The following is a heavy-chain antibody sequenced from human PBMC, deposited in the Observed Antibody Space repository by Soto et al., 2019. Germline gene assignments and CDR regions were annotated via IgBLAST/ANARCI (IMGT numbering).Heavy chain of an antibody. CDR2: IIPVFGTT. J-gene: IGHJ3*01. D-gene: IGHD3-22*01. CDR3: ASVGYYDSSGYPMTPFDR. V-gene: IGHV1-69*01. Sequence: QVQLVQAGAEVKKPGSSVKVSCKASGVTFATYGISWVRQAPGEGLEWMGGIIPVFGTTNYAQKFQGRVTRTADESTSTAYMELSSLRSEDTALDYCASVGYYDSSGYPMTPFDRWGQGTMVTVSS. CDR1: GVTFATYG.